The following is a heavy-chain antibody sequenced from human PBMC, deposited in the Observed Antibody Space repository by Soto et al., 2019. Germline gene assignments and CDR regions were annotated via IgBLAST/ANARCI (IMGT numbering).Heavy chain of an antibody. Sequence: GGSLRLSCAASGFTFSIYAMTWVRQAPGKGLEWVSSLSASSDNTYYADSVKGRFTISRDNSKNTLYLQMNSLRAEDTAVYYCAKDESNSNPLYYFDYWGQGTLVTVS. CDR2: LSASSDNT. J-gene: IGHJ4*02. CDR3: AKDESNSNPLYYFDY. D-gene: IGHD4-4*01. CDR1: GFTFSIYA. V-gene: IGHV3-23*01.